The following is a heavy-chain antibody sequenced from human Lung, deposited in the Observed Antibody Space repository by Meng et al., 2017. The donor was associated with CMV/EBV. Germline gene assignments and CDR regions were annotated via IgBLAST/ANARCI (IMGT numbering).Heavy chain of an antibody. D-gene: IGHD3-9*01. CDR3: ARDRAWLGRGSFDF. CDR2: IYVSKNT. Sequence: SXTXSLXCTVSGVSVTYNSYYWSWIRQSPGKGLEWIGYIYVSKNTKYNPSLQSRVTMSVDTTKNQVFLKLSSVTAADTAVYYCARDRAWLGRGSFDFWGQGTLVTVSS. CDR1: GVSVTYNSYY. V-gene: IGHV4-61*01. J-gene: IGHJ3*01.